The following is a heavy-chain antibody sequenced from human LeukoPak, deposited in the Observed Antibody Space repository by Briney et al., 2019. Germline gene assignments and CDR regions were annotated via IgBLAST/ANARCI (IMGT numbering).Heavy chain of an antibody. J-gene: IGHJ6*02. D-gene: IGHD6-19*01. CDR2: IIASSGST. CDR1: GFSFNNYA. CDR3: ARGQEQFSSPWQWGPRRKNFYYYGMDV. Sequence: GGSLRLSCAASGFSFNNYAMGWVRQAPGKGLEWVSIIIASSGSTFYADSVKGRFTISRDNSRNTLSLQMHGLRADDTAVYYCARGQEQFSSPWQWGPRRKNFYYYGMDVWGQGTTVTVSS. V-gene: IGHV3-23*01.